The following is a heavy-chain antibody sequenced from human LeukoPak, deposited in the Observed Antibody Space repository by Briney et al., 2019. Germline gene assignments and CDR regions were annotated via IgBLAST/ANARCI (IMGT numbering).Heavy chain of an antibody. V-gene: IGHV3-48*01. CDR2: ISSSSSTI. CDR1: GFTFSSYS. Sequence: GGSLRLSCAASGFTFSSYSMNWVRQAPGKGLEWVSYISSSSSTIYYADSVKGRFTISRDNAKNSLYLQMNSLRAEDTAVYYCASYNQLPNKDYYYYYYMDVWGKGTTVTVSS. CDR3: ASYNQLPNKDYYYYYYMDV. J-gene: IGHJ6*03. D-gene: IGHD2-2*01.